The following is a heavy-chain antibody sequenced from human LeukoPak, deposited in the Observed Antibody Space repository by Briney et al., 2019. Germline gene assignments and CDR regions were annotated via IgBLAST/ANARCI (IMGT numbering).Heavy chain of an antibody. CDR3: ARNGGPYYFDS. V-gene: IGHV1-69*05. CDR1: GGTFNSYV. Sequence: ASVKVSCKAPGGTFNSYVISWVRQAPGQGLEWMGGSVPFFGTANYAQEFQGRVTLTRDESTSTAYMELNNLRYEDTAVYFCARNGGPYYFDSWGQGTLVTVSS. D-gene: IGHD2-8*01. CDR2: SVPFFGTA. J-gene: IGHJ4*02.